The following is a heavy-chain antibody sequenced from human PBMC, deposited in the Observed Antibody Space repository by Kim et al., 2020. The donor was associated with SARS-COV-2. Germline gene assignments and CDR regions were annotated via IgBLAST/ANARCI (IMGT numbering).Heavy chain of an antibody. CDR2: ISYDGSNK. J-gene: IGHJ6*02. V-gene: IGHV3-30*04. CDR1: GFTFSSYA. D-gene: IGHD6-13*01. Sequence: GGSLRLSCAASGFTFSSYAMHWVRQAPGKGLEWVAVISYDGSNKYYADSVKGRFTISRDNSKNTLYLQMNSLRAEDTAMYYCARSIAAADDYYYYGMDVWGQGTTVTVSS. CDR3: ARSIAAADDYYYYGMDV.